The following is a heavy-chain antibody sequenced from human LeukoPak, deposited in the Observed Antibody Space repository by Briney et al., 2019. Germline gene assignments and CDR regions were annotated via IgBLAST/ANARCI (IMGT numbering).Heavy chain of an antibody. CDR3: ARGGGLLWFGELLLGFFDY. CDR2: INPNSGGT. V-gene: IGHV1-2*04. J-gene: IGHJ4*02. D-gene: IGHD3-10*01. Sequence: ASVKVSCKASGGTFDSYSISWVRQAPGQGLEWMGWINPNSGGTNYAQKFQGWVTMTRDTSISTAYMELSRLRSDDTAVYYCARGGGLLWFGELLLGFFDYWGQGTPVTVSS. CDR1: GGTFDSYS.